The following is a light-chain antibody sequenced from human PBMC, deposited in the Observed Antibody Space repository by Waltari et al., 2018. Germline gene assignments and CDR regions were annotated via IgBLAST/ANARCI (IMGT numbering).Light chain of an antibody. CDR1: TSTIGTNT. CDR2: ANY. V-gene: IGLV1-44*01. CDR3: ATWDDSLSGRV. Sequence: QSVLTQPPSTSGTPGPRVTISCSGSTSTIGTNTVPWYQLLPGTAPKTVIFANYHRPSGVPDRFSASKSGTSASLVISDLQSEDEADYFCATWDDSLSGRVFGSGTKVTVL. J-gene: IGLJ6*01.